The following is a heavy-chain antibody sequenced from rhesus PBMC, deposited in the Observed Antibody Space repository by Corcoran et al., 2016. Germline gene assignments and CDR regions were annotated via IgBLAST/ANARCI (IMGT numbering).Heavy chain of an antibody. J-gene: IGHJ4*01. Sequence: EVQLVESGGGLAKPGGSLRLSCAASGFTFSASYMDWVRQAPGQGLALVSRISNGGGRTGYADSVKGRFTISRENDKNTLYFQMNSLRPEDTAVYYCAREGGDYSGSYYYKGFDYWGQGVLVTVSS. V-gene: IGHV3-178*01. CDR2: ISNGGGRT. D-gene: IGHD3-16*01. CDR3: AREGGDYSGSYYYKGFDY. CDR1: GFTFSASY.